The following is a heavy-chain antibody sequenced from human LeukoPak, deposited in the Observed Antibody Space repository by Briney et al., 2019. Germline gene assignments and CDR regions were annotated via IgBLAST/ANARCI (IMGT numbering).Heavy chain of an antibody. V-gene: IGHV4-34*01. Sequence: PSETLSLTCTVSGGSISSYYWSWIRQPPGKGLEWIGEINHSGSTNYNPSLKSRVTISVDTSKNQFSLKLSSVTAADTAVYYCARGPNMVRGVITDYWGQGTLVTVSS. D-gene: IGHD3-10*01. CDR1: GGSISSYY. CDR2: INHSGST. J-gene: IGHJ4*02. CDR3: ARGPNMVRGVITDY.